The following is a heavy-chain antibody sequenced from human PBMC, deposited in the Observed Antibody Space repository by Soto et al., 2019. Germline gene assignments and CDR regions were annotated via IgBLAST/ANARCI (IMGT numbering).Heavy chain of an antibody. CDR3: ARLLAYCGGDCYSGFDY. CDR2: IDPSDSYT. V-gene: IGHV5-10-1*01. Sequence: GESLKISCKGSGYIFSIYWIGWVRQVPGKGLEWMGRIDPSDSYTNYSPSFQGHVTISADKSISTAYLQWSSLKASDTAMYYCARLLAYCGGDCYSGFDYWGQGTLVTVSS. J-gene: IGHJ4*02. D-gene: IGHD2-21*02. CDR1: GYIFSIYW.